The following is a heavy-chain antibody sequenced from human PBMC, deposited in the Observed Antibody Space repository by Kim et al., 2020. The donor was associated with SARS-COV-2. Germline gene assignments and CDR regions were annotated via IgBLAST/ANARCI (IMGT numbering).Heavy chain of an antibody. D-gene: IGHD2-21*02. J-gene: IGHJ4*02. Sequence: GGSLRLSCAASGFTFSSYAMHWVRQAPGKGLEWVAVISYDGSNKYYVDSVKGRFTISRDNSKNTLYLQMNSLRAEDTAVYYCARSGDVDYWGQGTLVTVAS. CDR2: ISYDGSNK. CDR3: ARSGDVDY. CDR1: GFTFSSYA. V-gene: IGHV3-30*04.